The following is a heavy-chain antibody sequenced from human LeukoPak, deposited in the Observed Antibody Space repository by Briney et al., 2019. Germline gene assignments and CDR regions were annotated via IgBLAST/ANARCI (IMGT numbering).Heavy chain of an antibody. D-gene: IGHD5-18*01. CDR2: INPNSDAT. J-gene: IGHJ4*02. CDR3: ALIFKGYSYSYDY. CDR1: GYTFTGYY. Sequence: VASVTVSCKASGYTFTGYYMHWVRQPPGQGLEWMGWINPNSDATNYAQKFQGSVTMTTDTSISTAYMELSGLRPDDTAVYYCALIFKGYSYSYDYWGQRDLVTVSS. V-gene: IGHV1-2*02.